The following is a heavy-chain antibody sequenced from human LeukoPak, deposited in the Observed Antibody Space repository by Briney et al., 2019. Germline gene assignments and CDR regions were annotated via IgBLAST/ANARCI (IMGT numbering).Heavy chain of an antibody. Sequence: GASVKVSCKASGGTFSSYAISWVRQAPGHRLEWMGGIIPIFGTANYAQKFQGRVTITADESTSTAYMELSSLSPEDTAVYYCARVKQRLVRLLGRDTTYNYYYYMDVWGKGTTVTVSS. J-gene: IGHJ6*03. V-gene: IGHV1-69*13. CDR3: ARVKQRLVRLLGRDTTYNYYYYMDV. D-gene: IGHD6-13*01. CDR1: GGTFSSYA. CDR2: IIPIFGTA.